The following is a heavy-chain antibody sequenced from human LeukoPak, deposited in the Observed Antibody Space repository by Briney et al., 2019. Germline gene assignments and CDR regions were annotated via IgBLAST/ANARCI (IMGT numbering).Heavy chain of an antibody. V-gene: IGHV1-46*01. CDR2: INPGGGNT. D-gene: IGHD5-24*01. J-gene: IGHJ3*01. CDR1: GYTFTSYY. CDR3: ARIRDGYNDAYDV. Sequence: ASVKVSCKASGYTFTSYYMHWVRQAPGQGLEWMGIINPGGGNTNYAQNFQGRVTMTRDTSTSTVYMELSSLRSEDTAICYCARIRDGYNDAYDVWGQGTVVTVPS.